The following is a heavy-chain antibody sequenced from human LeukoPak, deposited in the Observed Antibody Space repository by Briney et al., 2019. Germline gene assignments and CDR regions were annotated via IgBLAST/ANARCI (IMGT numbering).Heavy chain of an antibody. CDR1: GYTFTSYD. V-gene: IGHV1-8*01. CDR2: MNPNSGNT. D-gene: IGHD1-26*01. Sequence: ASVKVSCKASGYTFTSYDINWVRQATGQGLEWMGWMNPNSGNTGYAQKFQGRVTMTTDTSTSTAYMELRSLRSDDTAVYYCARDPFYSGSYPGDYWGQGTLVTVSS. J-gene: IGHJ4*02. CDR3: ARDPFYSGSYPGDY.